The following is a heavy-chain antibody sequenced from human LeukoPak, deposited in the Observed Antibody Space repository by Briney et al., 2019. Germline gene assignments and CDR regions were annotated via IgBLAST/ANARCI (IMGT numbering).Heavy chain of an antibody. V-gene: IGHV3-30*04. J-gene: IGHJ4*02. CDR3: ARGYNWNYAAY. CDR2: ISYDGSNK. Sequence: GGSLRLSCAASGFTFNSYAMHWVRQAPGKGLEWVAVISYDGSNKYYADSVKGRFTISRDNSKNTLYLQMNSLRAEDTAVYYCARGYNWNYAAYWGQGTLVTVSS. D-gene: IGHD1-7*01. CDR1: GFTFNSYA.